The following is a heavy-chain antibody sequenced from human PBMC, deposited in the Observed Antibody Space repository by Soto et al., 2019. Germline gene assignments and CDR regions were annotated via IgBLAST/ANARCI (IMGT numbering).Heavy chain of an antibody. CDR3: ARSLPGSRGGGMDV. CDR1: GGSITSYY. D-gene: IGHD3-10*01. J-gene: IGHJ6*02. Sequence: PSETLSLTCTVSGGSITSYYWSWIRQPPGQGLEWIGYISDIGSTSYNPSLTSRVTMLVDTSKKQFSLKLSSVTEADSAVYFCARSLPGSRGGGMDVWGQGATVTVSS. V-gene: IGHV4-59*01. CDR2: ISDIGST.